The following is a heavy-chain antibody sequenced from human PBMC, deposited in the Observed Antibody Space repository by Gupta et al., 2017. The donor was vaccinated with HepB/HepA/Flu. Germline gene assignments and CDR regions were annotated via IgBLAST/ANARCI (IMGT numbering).Heavy chain of an antibody. CDR2: IRGRGGFT. V-gene: IGHV3-23*01. J-gene: IGHJ5*02. CDR3: AKENSSGWYDN. Sequence: EGQLLESGGALVQPGGSLRLSCAVSGFTFDIYDMSWVRQAPGKGLEWVSAIRGRGGFTYFADSVKGRFTISRETSKKTLYLQINSLRAEDTAVYYCAKENSSGWYDNWGQGTLVTVSS. D-gene: IGHD3-22*01. CDR1: GFTFDIYD.